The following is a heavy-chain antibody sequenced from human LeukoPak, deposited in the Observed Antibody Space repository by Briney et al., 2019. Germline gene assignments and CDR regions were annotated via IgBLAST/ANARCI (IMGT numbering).Heavy chain of an antibody. J-gene: IGHJ4*02. D-gene: IGHD2-15*01. V-gene: IGHV3-23*01. Sequence: GGSLRLSCAASGFTFSSYAMSWVCQAPGKGLEGVAAISGSGGSTYYADSVKGRFTISRDNSKNTLYLQMNSLRAEDTAVYYCAKGGLGYCSGGSCPRAVDYWGQGTLVTVSS. CDR1: GFTFSSYA. CDR3: AKGGLGYCSGGSCPRAVDY. CDR2: ISGSGGST.